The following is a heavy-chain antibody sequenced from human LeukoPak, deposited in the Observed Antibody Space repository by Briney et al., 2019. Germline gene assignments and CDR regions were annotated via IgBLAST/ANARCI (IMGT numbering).Heavy chain of an antibody. J-gene: IGHJ4*02. D-gene: IGHD2-15*01. CDR1: GFTFSSYA. V-gene: IGHV3-23*01. Sequence: PGGSLRLSCAASGFTFSSYAMSWVRQAPGKGLEWVSAISGSGGSTYYADSVKGRFTISRDNSKNTLYLQMNSLRAEDTAVYYCAKVPGIRYCSGGSCSDYWGQGNLVTVSS. CDR3: AKVPGIRYCSGGSCSDY. CDR2: ISGSGGST.